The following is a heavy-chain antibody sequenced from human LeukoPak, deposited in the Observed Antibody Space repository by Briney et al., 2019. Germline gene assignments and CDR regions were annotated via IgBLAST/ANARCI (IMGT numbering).Heavy chain of an antibody. V-gene: IGHV1-69*13. CDR2: IIPMFGTA. J-gene: IGHJ4*02. CDR1: GGAFSTHA. CDR3: ARGWLAETMVVTPYNY. D-gene: IGHD4-23*01. Sequence: ASVKASCKASGGAFSTHAISWVRQAPAQGLEWMGGIIPMFGTANYAQKFQGRVTITADESTSTAYMELSSLRSEDTAVYYCARGWLAETMVVTPYNYWGQGTLVTASS.